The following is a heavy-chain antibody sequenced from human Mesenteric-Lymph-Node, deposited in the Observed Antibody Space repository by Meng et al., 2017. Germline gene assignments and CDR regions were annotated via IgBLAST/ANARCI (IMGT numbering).Heavy chain of an antibody. V-gene: IGHV1-46*04. CDR2: IDPGDDRT. J-gene: IGHJ5*02. CDR3: ATDNSEGDRYWWFDP. CDR1: GYTFTGYY. D-gene: IGHD2-21*02. Sequence: QVQQGQSGAEVKKPGASVKVSCKVSGYTFTGYYMHWGRQAPGQGLEWMGVIDPGDDRTSYAQTLQGRVIVARDTSTNTVYMELTSLRSEDTAVYYCATDNSEGDRYWWFDPWGQGTLVTVSS.